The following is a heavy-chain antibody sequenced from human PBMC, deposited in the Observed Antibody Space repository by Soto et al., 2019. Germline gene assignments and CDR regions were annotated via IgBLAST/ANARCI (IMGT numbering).Heavy chain of an antibody. V-gene: IGHV4-4*07. Sequence: PSETLSLTCTVSGGSISSYYWSWIRQPAWKGLEWIGRIYTSGSTNYNPSLKSRVTMSVDTSKNQFSLKLSSVTAADTAVYYCARACSSNSCYDVFDYWGQGTLVTVSS. CDR2: IYTSGST. CDR3: ARACSSNSCYDVFDY. CDR1: GGSISSYY. J-gene: IGHJ4*02. D-gene: IGHD2-2*01.